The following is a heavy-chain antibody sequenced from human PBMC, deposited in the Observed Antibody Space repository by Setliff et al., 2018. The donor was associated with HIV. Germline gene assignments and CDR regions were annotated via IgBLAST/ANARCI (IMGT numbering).Heavy chain of an antibody. V-gene: IGHV4-4*07. CDR1: GGSISSYY. D-gene: IGHD5-18*01. CDR2: IYASGRT. J-gene: IGHJ4*02. CDR3: GRLSDTAMASFDS. Sequence: SETLSLTCTVSGGSISSYYWSWIRQPAGKGLEWIGRIYASGRTNYNPSLKSRVTLSVDTSKNQFSLKVTSVTAADTAVYYCGRLSDTAMASFDSWGQGTLVTVSS.